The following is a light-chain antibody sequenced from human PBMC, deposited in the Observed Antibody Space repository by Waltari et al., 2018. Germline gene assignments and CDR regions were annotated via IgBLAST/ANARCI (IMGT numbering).Light chain of an antibody. CDR2: NTS. CDR3: QQRSNWPLT. Sequence: EIVLTQSPATLPLSPGETATLSCRASQSVRGYLAWYQQKPGQAPRLLIYNTSKRATGIPARFSGSGSGTDFTLTISSLEPEDFAVYYCQQRSNWPLTFGGGTKVEIK. J-gene: IGKJ4*01. CDR1: QSVRGY. V-gene: IGKV3-11*01.